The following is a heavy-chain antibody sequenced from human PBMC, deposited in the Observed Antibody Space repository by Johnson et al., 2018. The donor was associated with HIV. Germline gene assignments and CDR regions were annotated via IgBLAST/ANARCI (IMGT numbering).Heavy chain of an antibody. CDR3: ARRRRYGDYFADAFDI. J-gene: IGHJ3*02. CDR2: INWNGGST. D-gene: IGHD4-17*01. CDR1: GFTFSTYG. V-gene: IGHV3-20*04. Sequence: VQLVESGGGVVQPGRSLRLSCAASGFTFSTYGMHWVRQAPGKGLEWVSGINWNGGSTGYADSVKGRFAISRDNAKNSLYLQMNSLRAEDTALYYCARRRRYGDYFADAFDIWGQGTMVTVSS.